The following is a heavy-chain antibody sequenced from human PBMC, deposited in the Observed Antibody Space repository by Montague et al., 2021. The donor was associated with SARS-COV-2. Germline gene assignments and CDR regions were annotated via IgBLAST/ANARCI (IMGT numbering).Heavy chain of an antibody. J-gene: IGHJ4*01. CDR2: VYPSGNT. V-gene: IGHV4-61*02. CDR1: GGSISSGYLY. D-gene: IGHD3-9*01. CDR3: ASVYTLTYYFDY. Sequence: TLSLTCTVSGGSISSGYLYWSWIRQPAGKGLEWIGLVYPSGNTNYNPSLKSRVTISVDTSKNQFSLKLSSVTAADTAVYYCASVYTLTYYFDYWGRGTLVTVSS.